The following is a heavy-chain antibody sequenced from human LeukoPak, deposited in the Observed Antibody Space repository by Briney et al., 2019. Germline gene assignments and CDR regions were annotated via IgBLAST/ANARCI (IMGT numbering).Heavy chain of an antibody. D-gene: IGHD6-13*01. CDR3: ASSSWYALDY. Sequence: GVLRLSCAASGSTFSSYEMNWVRQAPGKGLEWISYISSSGSTMYYADSVKGRFTISRDNAKNSLYLQMNSLRAEDTAIYYCASSSWYALDYWGQGTLVTVSS. J-gene: IGHJ4*02. CDR1: GSTFSSYE. CDR2: ISSSGSTM. V-gene: IGHV3-48*03.